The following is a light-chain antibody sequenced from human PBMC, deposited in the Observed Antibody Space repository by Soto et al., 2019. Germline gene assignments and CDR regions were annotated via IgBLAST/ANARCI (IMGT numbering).Light chain of an antibody. Sequence: QSVLTQPPSASGTPGQRVTIYCSGSISNIGGNTVNWYQQLPGTAPKLLMYTNNQRPSGVPDRFSGSKSGTSASLAISGLQSGDEAGYYCAAWDDSLNGVVFGGGTKLTVL. CDR1: ISNIGGNT. CDR3: AAWDDSLNGVV. J-gene: IGLJ2*01. V-gene: IGLV1-44*01. CDR2: TNN.